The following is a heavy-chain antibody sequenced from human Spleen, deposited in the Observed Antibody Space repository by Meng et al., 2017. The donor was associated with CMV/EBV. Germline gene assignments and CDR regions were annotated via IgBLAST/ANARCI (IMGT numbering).Heavy chain of an antibody. V-gene: IGHV4-39*07. CDR1: GGSISSSSYY. J-gene: IGHJ4*02. D-gene: IGHD4-17*01. CDR3: ARDNYDYGVKRDFDY. CDR2: IYYSGST. Sequence: SGGSISSSSYYWGWIRQPPGKGLEWIGSIYYSGSTYYNPSLKSRVTISVDTSKNQFSLKLSSVTAADTAVYYCARDNYDYGVKRDFDYWGQGTLVTVSS.